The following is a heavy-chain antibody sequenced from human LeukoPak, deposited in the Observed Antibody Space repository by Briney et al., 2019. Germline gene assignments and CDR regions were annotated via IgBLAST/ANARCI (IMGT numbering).Heavy chain of an antibody. D-gene: IGHD4-11*01. Sequence: PGGSLRLSCAASGFTFSTYSMNWVRQAPGKGLKWVSSISSGSTYIYYADSVKGRFTISRDNAKILLYLQMNSLRAEDTAVYYCARSPTTVSWFDPWGQGTLVTVSS. CDR3: ARSPTTVSWFDP. CDR2: ISSGSTYI. CDR1: GFTFSTYS. V-gene: IGHV3-21*01. J-gene: IGHJ5*02.